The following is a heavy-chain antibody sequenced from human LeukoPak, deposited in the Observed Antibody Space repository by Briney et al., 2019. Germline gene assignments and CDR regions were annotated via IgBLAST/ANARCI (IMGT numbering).Heavy chain of an antibody. J-gene: IGHJ4*02. CDR1: GFTFNNYA. D-gene: IGHD1-1*01. Sequence: GGSLRLPCASSGFTFNNYAMTWVRQAPGKGLEWVSSITASGGSTYCADSVKGRFTISRDNSKNTLYLQMSSLRAEDTAVYYCARDYPTSGIVTIFDYWGQGTLVTVSS. V-gene: IGHV3-23*01. CDR2: ITASGGST. CDR3: ARDYPTSGIVTIFDY.